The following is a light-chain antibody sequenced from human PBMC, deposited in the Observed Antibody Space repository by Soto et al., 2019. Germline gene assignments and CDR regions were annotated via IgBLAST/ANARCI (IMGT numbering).Light chain of an antibody. CDR1: QSVSNNY. J-gene: IGKJ1*01. Sequence: EIVLTQSPGTLSLSPGERATLSCRASQSVSNNYLAWYQQKPGQAPRLLIYGASNRATGIPDRFSGSGSGNDFTLTISRLEPEDFAVYYCQQYGSSGTFGQGTQVEIK. V-gene: IGKV3-20*01. CDR3: QQYGSSGT. CDR2: GAS.